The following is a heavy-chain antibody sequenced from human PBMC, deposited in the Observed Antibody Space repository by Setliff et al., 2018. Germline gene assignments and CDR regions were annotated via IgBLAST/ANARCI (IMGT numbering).Heavy chain of an antibody. J-gene: IGHJ4*02. D-gene: IGHD1-26*01. Sequence: PSETLSLTCTVSGGSVSSASHYWGWIRQAPGKGQEWIGTAHQSGTTFYNPSLKGRVTMSVDTSKSQFSLKLNSVTATDTAVYYCARQPTGTYQWTFDSWGQGTLVTVSS. CDR2: AHQSGTT. CDR3: ARQPTGTYQWTFDS. V-gene: IGHV4-39*01. CDR1: GGSVSSASHY.